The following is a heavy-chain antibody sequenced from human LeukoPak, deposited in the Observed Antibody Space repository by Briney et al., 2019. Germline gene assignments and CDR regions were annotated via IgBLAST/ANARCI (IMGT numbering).Heavy chain of an antibody. CDR2: INPNSGGT. D-gene: IGHD3-22*01. J-gene: IGHJ6*03. CDR1: GYTFTGYY. Sequence: ASVKVSCKASGYTFTGYYMHWVRQAPGQGLEWMGWINPNSGGTNYAQKFRGRVTMTRDTSISTAYMELSRLRSDDTAVYYCARGPFDYYDRTQTYMDVWGKGTTVTVSS. V-gene: IGHV1-2*02. CDR3: ARGPFDYYDRTQTYMDV.